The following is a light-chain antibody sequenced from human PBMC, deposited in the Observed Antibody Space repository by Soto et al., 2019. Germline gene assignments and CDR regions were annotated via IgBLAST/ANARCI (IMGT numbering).Light chain of an antibody. J-gene: IGLJ3*02. Sequence: QSALSQPASVSGSPGQSITIPCTGSSSDVGSNNLVSWYQQHPGKAPKVMIYEATNRPSGVSNRFSGSKSGNTASLTISGLEAEDEADYYCCSYANIYIWVFGGGTELTLL. V-gene: IGLV2-23*01. CDR1: SSDVGSNNL. CDR2: EAT. CDR3: CSYANIYIWV.